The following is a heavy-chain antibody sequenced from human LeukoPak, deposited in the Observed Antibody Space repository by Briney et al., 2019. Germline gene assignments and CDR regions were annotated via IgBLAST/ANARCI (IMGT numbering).Heavy chain of an antibody. CDR3: ARHPLNYYGSGSYLDY. CDR1: GYSISRGYY. V-gene: IGHV4-38-2*01. J-gene: IGHJ4*02. CDR2: IYHSGST. D-gene: IGHD3-10*01. Sequence: PSETLSLTCAVSGYSISRGYYWGWIRQPPGKGLEWIGSIYHSGSTYYNPSLKSRVTISVDTSKNQFSLKLSSVTAADTAVYYCARHPLNYYGSGSYLDYWGQGTLVTVSS.